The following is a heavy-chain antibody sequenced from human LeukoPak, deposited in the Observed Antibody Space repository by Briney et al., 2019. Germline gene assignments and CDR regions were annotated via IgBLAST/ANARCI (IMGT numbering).Heavy chain of an antibody. J-gene: IGHJ3*02. CDR3: ARVAAAAPDAFDI. CDR1: GGSFSGYY. D-gene: IGHD6-13*01. CDR2: INHSGST. Sequence: PSETLSLTCAVYGGSFSGYYWSWIRQPPGKGLEWIGEINHSGSTNYNPSLKSRDTISVDTSKNQFSLKLSSVTAADTAVYYCARVAAAAPDAFDIWGQGTMVTVSS. V-gene: IGHV4-34*01.